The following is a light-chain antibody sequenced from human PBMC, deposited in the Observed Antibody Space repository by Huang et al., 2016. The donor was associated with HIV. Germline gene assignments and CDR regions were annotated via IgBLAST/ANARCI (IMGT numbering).Light chain of an antibody. CDR1: QSVNNN. J-gene: IGKJ1*01. CDR3: QQYDNWRT. CDR2: HAS. V-gene: IGKV3-15*01. Sequence: EIVMTQSPATLSVSPGERVVVSCRASQSVNNNLAWYQFRPGQAPRLLIYHASIRAAAIPARCSGSGSGTEVTLTISSLESEDFAVYYCQQYDNWRTFGQGTRVEIK.